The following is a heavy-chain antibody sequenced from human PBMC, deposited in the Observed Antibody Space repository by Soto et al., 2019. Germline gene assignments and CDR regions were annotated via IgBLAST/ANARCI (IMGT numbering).Heavy chain of an antibody. V-gene: IGHV1-69*13. CDR3: ARSQGSSTSLEIYYYYYYGMDV. CDR2: IIPIPGTA. CDR1: GGTFGSYA. D-gene: IGHD2-2*01. Sequence: ASVKVSCKASGGTFGSYAISWVRQAPGQGHKRMGGIIPIPGTANYAQKFQGRVTIAADESTSTANMELSSLRSEDTAVYYCARSQGSSTSLEIYYYYYYGMDVWGQGTTVTVSS. J-gene: IGHJ6*02.